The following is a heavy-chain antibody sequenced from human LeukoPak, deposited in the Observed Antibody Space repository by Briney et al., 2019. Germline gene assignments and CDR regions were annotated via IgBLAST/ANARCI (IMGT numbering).Heavy chain of an antibody. CDR3: ARVEVATFLNYYYYYYMDV. D-gene: IGHD5-24*01. J-gene: IGHJ6*03. CDR2: TNPNSGNT. Sequence: ASVKVSCKASGYTFIGYYIHWVRQAPGQGLEWMGWTNPNSGNTGYAQKFQGRVTMTRNTSISTAYMELSSLRSEDTAVYYCARVEVATFLNYYYYYYMDVWGKGTTVTISS. CDR1: GYTFIGYY. V-gene: IGHV1-8*02.